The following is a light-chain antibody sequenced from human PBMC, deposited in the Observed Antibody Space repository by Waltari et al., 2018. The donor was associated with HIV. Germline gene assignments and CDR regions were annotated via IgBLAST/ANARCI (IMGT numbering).Light chain of an antibody. CDR3: QQYGSSPQT. V-gene: IGKV3-20*01. J-gene: IGKJ2*01. CDR1: QSVSSSS. Sequence: EIVLTQSPGTLSLSPGERATLSCRASQSVSSSSLDWYQQKPGQAPRLLIYGASSRATGIPDRFSGSGSGTDFTLTISRLEPEDFAVYYCQQYGSSPQTFGQGTKLEIK. CDR2: GAS.